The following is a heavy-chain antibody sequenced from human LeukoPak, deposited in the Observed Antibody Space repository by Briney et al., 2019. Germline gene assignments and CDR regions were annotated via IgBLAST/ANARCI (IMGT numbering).Heavy chain of an antibody. Sequence: GGSLRLSCAASGFIFSDYYMSWIRQAPGKGLEWVSYISNSGSTIYYADSVKGRFTISRDNAKNSLYLQMNSLRAEDTAVYYCARPRVGATGWFDPWGQGTLVTVSS. V-gene: IGHV3-11*04. J-gene: IGHJ5*02. CDR3: ARPRVGATGWFDP. D-gene: IGHD1-26*01. CDR2: ISNSGSTI. CDR1: GFIFSDYY.